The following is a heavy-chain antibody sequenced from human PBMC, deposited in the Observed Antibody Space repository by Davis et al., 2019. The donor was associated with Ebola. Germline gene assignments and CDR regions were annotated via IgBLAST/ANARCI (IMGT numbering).Heavy chain of an antibody. V-gene: IGHV1-69*13. CDR2: RIPIFGTA. D-gene: IGHD2-2*02. J-gene: IGHJ4*02. CDR3: ARDTYCSDTSCYTGGKFFDY. CDR1: GGTFTTYT. Sequence: AASVKVSCKASGGTFTTYTISWLRQAPGPGLEWTGGRIPIFGTANYAQKFQGRVTITADESTSTAYMELSSLRSEDTAVYFCARDTYCSDTSCYTGGKFFDYWGQGTLVTVSS.